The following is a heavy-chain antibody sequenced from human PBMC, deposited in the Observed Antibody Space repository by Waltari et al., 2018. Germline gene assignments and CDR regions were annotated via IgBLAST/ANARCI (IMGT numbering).Heavy chain of an antibody. CDR3: ATGVAARPIYFDN. CDR1: GCSISSGGYY. D-gene: IGHD6-6*01. Sequence: QVRLQESGPGLVTPSQTLSLPCTVSGCSISSGGYYWSWIRQPAGKELEWIGRVFSGGGTHDNPSLQSRVTISVDTSKSQFSLELTSVSAADTAVYYCATGVAARPIYFDNWGQGTLVTVSS. J-gene: IGHJ4*02. CDR2: VFSGGGT. V-gene: IGHV4-61*02.